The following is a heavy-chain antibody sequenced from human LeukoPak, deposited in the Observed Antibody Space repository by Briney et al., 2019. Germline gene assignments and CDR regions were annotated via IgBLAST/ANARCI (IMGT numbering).Heavy chain of an antibody. J-gene: IGHJ3*02. CDR3: ARELQIVVVPAAIRAGGAFDI. CDR1: GFTFSSYS. D-gene: IGHD2-2*01. Sequence: GGSLRLSCAAPGFTFSSYSMNWVRQAPGKGLEWVSSISSSSSYIYYADSVKGRFTISRDNAKNSLYLQMNSLRAEDTAVYYCARELQIVVVPAAIRAGGAFDIWGQGTMVTVSS. V-gene: IGHV3-21*01. CDR2: ISSSSSYI.